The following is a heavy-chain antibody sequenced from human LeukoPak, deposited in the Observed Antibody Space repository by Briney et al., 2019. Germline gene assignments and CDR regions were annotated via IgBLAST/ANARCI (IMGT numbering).Heavy chain of an antibody. CDR3: ATATQPRGYFLH. Sequence: ASVKVSCKASGYTFTTYSLAWVRQAPGQRLEWMGWISGNSGGTNYAQSFQGRVTMTRDTSTNTAYLELKSLRSEDTAVYYCATATQPRGYFLHWGQGTLVTVSS. CDR1: GYTFTTYS. V-gene: IGHV1-18*01. CDR2: ISGNSGGT. J-gene: IGHJ1*01. D-gene: IGHD2-2*01.